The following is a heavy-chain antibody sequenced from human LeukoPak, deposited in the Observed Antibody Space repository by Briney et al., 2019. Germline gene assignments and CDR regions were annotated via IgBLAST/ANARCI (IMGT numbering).Heavy chain of an antibody. CDR2: IYYSGST. D-gene: IGHD1-1*01. V-gene: IGHV4-39*01. J-gene: IGHJ3*02. CDR1: GGSISSSSYY. Sequence: SETLSLTCTVSGGSISSSSYYWGWIRQPPGKGLEWIGSIYYSGSTYYNPSLKSRVTISVDTSKNQFSLKLSSVTAADTAVYYCARPVWNWNDAFDIWGQGTMVTVSS. CDR3: ARPVWNWNDAFDI.